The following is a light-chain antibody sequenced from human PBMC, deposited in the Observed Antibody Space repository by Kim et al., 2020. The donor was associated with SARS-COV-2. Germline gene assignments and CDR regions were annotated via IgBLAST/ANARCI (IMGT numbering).Light chain of an antibody. V-gene: IGLV2-14*03. CDR1: SSDVGGYNF. CDR3: SSYTSSSTYV. J-gene: IGLJ1*01. CDR2: DVG. Sequence: SITNSCTGTSSDVGGYNFVSWYQQKPGKAPKVIIYDVGNRPSGVSNRFSGSKTGNTASLTISGLQAEDEADYCCSSYTSSSTYVFGTGTKVTVL.